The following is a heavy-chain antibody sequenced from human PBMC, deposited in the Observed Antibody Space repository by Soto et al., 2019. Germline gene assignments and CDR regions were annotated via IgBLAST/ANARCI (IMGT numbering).Heavy chain of an antibody. CDR1: GYTFTSYG. D-gene: IGHD3-3*01. Sequence: AASVKVSCKASGYTFTSYGISWVRQAPGQGLEWMGWISAYNGNTNYAQKLQGRVTMTTDTSTSTAYMELRSLRSDDTAVYYCARDPVLRFLEWLSPPDYWGQGTLVTVSS. V-gene: IGHV1-18*04. J-gene: IGHJ4*02. CDR3: ARDPVLRFLEWLSPPDY. CDR2: ISAYNGNT.